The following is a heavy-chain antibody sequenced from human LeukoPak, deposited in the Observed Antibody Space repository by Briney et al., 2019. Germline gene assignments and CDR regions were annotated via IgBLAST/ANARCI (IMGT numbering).Heavy chain of an antibody. Sequence: PSETLSLTCTGSGGSISSYYWSWIRQVAGKGLEWIGRIYTSGSTNYNPSLKSRVTMSVDTSKNQFSLKLTSVTAADTAVYSCARSPYSSSWYPSAPWGQGTLVTVSS. D-gene: IGHD6-13*01. CDR2: IYTSGST. V-gene: IGHV4-4*07. CDR1: GGSISSYY. J-gene: IGHJ5*02. CDR3: ARSPYSSSWYPSAP.